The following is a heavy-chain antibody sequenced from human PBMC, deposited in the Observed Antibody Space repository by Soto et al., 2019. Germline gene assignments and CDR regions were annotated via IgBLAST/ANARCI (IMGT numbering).Heavy chain of an antibody. V-gene: IGHV3-23*03. CDR2: IVDDASNI. CDR3: AKDLRADGRDVFDY. Sequence: PGGSLRLSCAAYGFTFRSYAMNWVRQAPGKGLEWVAVIVDDASNIDYADSVKGRFTISRDNSKNIMYLQMTSLKVEDTATYFCAKDLRADGRDVFDYWGQGTLVTVSS. J-gene: IGHJ4*02. D-gene: IGHD2-15*01. CDR1: GFTFRSYA.